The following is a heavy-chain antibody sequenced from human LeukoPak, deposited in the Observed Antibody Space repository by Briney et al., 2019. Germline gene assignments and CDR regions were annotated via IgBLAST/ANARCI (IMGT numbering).Heavy chain of an antibody. CDR2: IYHSGSI. J-gene: IGHJ4*02. CDR1: GGPVSSSNW. CDR3: ARGGYDSYFEL. D-gene: IGHD5-12*01. Sequence: SETLSLTCAVSGGPVSSSNWWSWVRQPPGKGLEWIGEIYHSGSINYNPSLKSRVTISVDKSKNQFSLKLSSVTAADTATYYCARGGYDSYFELWGQGTLVTISS. V-gene: IGHV4-4*02.